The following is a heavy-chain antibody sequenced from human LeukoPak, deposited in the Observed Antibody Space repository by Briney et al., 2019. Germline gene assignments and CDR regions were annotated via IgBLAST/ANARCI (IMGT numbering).Heavy chain of an antibody. J-gene: IGHJ5*02. Sequence: PGGSLRLSCAASGFSFSIRWMSWVRQAPGKGLEWVANINQDGSEEYYVDSVKGRFTISRDNAKKSLYLQMNGLRAEDTAVYYCAPAEHGRSEDWVDPWGQGTLVTVSS. CDR2: INQDGSEE. CDR3: APAEHGRSEDWVDP. V-gene: IGHV3-7*01. CDR1: GFSFSIRW. D-gene: IGHD3-3*01.